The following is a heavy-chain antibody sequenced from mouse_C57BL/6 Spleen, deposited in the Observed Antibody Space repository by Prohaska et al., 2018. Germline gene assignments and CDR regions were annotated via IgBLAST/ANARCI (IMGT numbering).Heavy chain of an antibody. Sequence: QVQLQQSGAELVRPGASVTLSCKASGYTFTDYEMHWVKQTPVHGLEWIGAIDPETGGTAYNQKFKGKARLTADKSSSTAYMELRSLTSEDSAVYYCTRWLPFAYWGQGTLVTVSA. CDR3: TRWLPFAY. V-gene: IGHV1-15*01. CDR1: GYTFTDYE. CDR2: IDPETGGT. D-gene: IGHD2-2*01. J-gene: IGHJ3*01.